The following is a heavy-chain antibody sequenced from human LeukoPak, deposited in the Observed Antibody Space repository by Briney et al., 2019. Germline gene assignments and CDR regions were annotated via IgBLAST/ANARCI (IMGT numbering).Heavy chain of an antibody. D-gene: IGHD3-22*01. J-gene: IGHJ3*02. V-gene: IGHV3-13*01. CDR3: ARSVPYYYDSSGPYAFDI. Sequence: PGGSLRLSCAASGFTFSSYDIHWVRQATGKGLEWVSGIGSAADTYYPGSVKGRFTISRDNAKNSLYLQMNSLRAEDTAVYYCARSVPYYYDSSGPYAFDIWGQGTMVTVSS. CDR2: IGSAADT. CDR1: GFTFSSYD.